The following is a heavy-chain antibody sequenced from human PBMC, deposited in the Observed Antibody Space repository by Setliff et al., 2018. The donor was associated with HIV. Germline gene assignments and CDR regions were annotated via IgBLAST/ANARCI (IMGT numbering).Heavy chain of an antibody. CDR3: ARGLRTSLVFFDS. J-gene: IGHJ4*02. CDR2: LYYSGSI. Sequence: SETLSLTCNVSAASVGTGAYYWSWIRQSPGKGLEWLGYLYYSGSIDYNPSLKTRVSISIDMSKNQFSLRMSSVTAADTAVYFCARGLRTSLVFFDSWGQGILVTVSS. D-gene: IGHD2-8*01. CDR1: AASVGTGAYY. V-gene: IGHV4-61*08.